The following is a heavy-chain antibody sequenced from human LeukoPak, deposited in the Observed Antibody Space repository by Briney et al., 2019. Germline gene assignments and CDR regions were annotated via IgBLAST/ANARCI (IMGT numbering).Heavy chain of an antibody. V-gene: IGHV4-4*07. CDR1: GGSISSYY. J-gene: IGHJ5*02. CDR3: ARETIVVVPAATSWFDP. D-gene: IGHD2-2*01. CDR2: IYTSGSN. Sequence: NTSETLSLTCTVSGGSISSYYWSWIRQPAGKGLEWIGRIYTSGSNNYNPSLKSRVTMSVDTSKNQFSLKLSSVTAADTAVYYCARETIVVVPAATSWFDPWGQGTLVTVSS.